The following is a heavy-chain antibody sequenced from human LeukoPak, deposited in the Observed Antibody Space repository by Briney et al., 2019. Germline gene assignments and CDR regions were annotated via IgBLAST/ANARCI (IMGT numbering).Heavy chain of an antibody. CDR3: ARREMATYYFDY. V-gene: IGHV4-39*07. CDR2: IYYSGST. Sequence: SETLSLTCTVSGGSISSSSYYWGWIRQPPGKGLEWIGSIYYSGSTYYNPSLKSRVTISVDTSKNQFSLKLSSVTAADTAVYYCARREMATYYFDYWGQGTLVTVSS. CDR1: GGSISSSSYY. D-gene: IGHD5-24*01. J-gene: IGHJ4*02.